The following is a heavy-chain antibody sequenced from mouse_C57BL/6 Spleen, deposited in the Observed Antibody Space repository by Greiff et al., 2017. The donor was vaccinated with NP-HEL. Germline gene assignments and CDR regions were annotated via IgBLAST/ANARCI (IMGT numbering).Heavy chain of an antibody. J-gene: IGHJ4*01. D-gene: IGHD2-5*01. CDR1: GFSLTSYG. CDR3: AKKGHYSNYGDAMDY. CDR2: IWRGGST. V-gene: IGHV2-5*01. Sequence: QVQLQQSGPGLVQPSQSLSITCTVSGFSLTSYGVHWVRQSPGKGLEWLGVIWRGGSTDYNAAFMSRLSITKDNSKSQVFFKMNSLHADDTAIYYCAKKGHYSNYGDAMDYWGQGTSVTVSS.